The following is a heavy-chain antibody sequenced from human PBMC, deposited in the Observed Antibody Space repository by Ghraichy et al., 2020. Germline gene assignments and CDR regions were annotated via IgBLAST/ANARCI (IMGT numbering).Heavy chain of an antibody. J-gene: IGHJ4*02. CDR1: GASTSSTTHY. D-gene: IGHD3-10*01. V-gene: IGHV4-39*01. Sequence: SETLSLTCNVSGASTSSTTHYWGWIRQPPVKGLEWIGSVSYTGNTYYNPSLKSRVTISIDTSKNQFSLKLTSVAAADTAVYFCARALFTYYYAWGHVDSWGQGTLVTVSS. CDR3: ARALFTYYYAWGHVDS. CDR2: VSYTGNT.